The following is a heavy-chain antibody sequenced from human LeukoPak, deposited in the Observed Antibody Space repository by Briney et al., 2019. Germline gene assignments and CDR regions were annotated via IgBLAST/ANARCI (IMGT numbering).Heavy chain of an antibody. Sequence: GGSLRLSCAASGFSFISYGMHWVRQAPGKGLEWVGVISDDGRSKDYADSVKGRFTISRDNSKDILYLQMNSLRAEDTAVYYCANRPSDYGDYVSYFDYWGQGTLVTVSS. CDR2: ISDDGRSK. CDR3: ANRPSDYGDYVSYFDY. V-gene: IGHV3-30*18. D-gene: IGHD4-17*01. CDR1: GFSFISYG. J-gene: IGHJ4*02.